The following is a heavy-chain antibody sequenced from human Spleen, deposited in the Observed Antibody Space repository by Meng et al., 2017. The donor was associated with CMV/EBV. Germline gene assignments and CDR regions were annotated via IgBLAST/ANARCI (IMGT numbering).Heavy chain of an antibody. CDR1: GFSFSTYG. D-gene: IGHD3-3*01. V-gene: IGHV3-7*01. Sequence: GESLKISCATSGFSFSTYGIHWVRQAPGKGLEWVANIKRDGSETNYVDSVKGRFTISRDNAKNLLFLQMNSLRAEDTSVYYCARSAFDLWGQGTVVTVSS. J-gene: IGHJ3*01. CDR3: ARSAFDL. CDR2: IKRDGSET.